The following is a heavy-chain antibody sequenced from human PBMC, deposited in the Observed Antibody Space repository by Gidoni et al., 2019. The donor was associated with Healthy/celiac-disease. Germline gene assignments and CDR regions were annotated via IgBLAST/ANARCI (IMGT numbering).Heavy chain of an antibody. V-gene: IGHV4-34*01. CDR1: GGSFSGYY. Sequence: QVQLQQWGAGLLKPSETLSLTCAVYGGSFSGYYWSWIRKPPGKGLEWIGEINHSGSTNYHPSLKSRVTISVDTSKNQFSLKLSSVTAADTAVYYCARSGPSSRYCSSTSCSPGWFDPWGQGTLVTVSS. D-gene: IGHD2-2*01. CDR2: INHSGST. J-gene: IGHJ5*02. CDR3: ARSGPSSRYCSSTSCSPGWFDP.